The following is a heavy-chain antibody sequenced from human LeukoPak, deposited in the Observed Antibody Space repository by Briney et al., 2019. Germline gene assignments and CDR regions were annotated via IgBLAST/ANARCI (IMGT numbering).Heavy chain of an antibody. CDR2: VYYSGTT. J-gene: IGHJ5*02. V-gene: IGHV4-39*01. CDR3: ARQADFGGVIVSCWFDP. D-gene: IGHD3-16*02. CDR1: GGSVSSRHYY. Sequence: SETLSLTCTVSGGSVSSRHYYWGWIRQPPGKGLEWIGSVYYSGTTYYNPSLKSRVTISVDTSKNEFSLKVNSVTAADTAVYFCARQADFGGVIVSCWFDPWGEGAQVTVSS.